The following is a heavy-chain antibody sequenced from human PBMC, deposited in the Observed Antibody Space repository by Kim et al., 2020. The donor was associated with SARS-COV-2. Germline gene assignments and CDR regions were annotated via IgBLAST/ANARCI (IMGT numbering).Heavy chain of an antibody. V-gene: IGHV4-31*03. J-gene: IGHJ5*02. CDR1: GGSISSGGYY. D-gene: IGHD3-3*01. CDR3: AGVVGVITIFGVVIVTWCDP. Sequence: SETLSLTCTVSGGSISSGGYYWSWIRQHPGKGLEWIGYIYYSGSTYYNPSLKSRVTISVDTSKNQFSLKLSSVTAADTAVYYCAGVVGVITIFGVVIVTWCDPWGQGTLVTVSS. CDR2: IYYSGST.